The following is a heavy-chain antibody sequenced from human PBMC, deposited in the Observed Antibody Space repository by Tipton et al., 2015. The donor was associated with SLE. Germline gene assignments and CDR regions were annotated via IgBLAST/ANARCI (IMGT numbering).Heavy chain of an antibody. D-gene: IGHD1-1*01. CDR1: GGSISSYY. CDR3: ARGGWNDLGTSRNYYYYSMDV. J-gene: IGHJ6*02. V-gene: IGHV4-4*08. CDR2: VYTSGAT. Sequence: TLSLTCTVSGGSISSYYWSWIRQPPGKGLEWIGYVYTSGATNYNPPLKNRVTISVDSSKNQFSLKLTSVTAADTAVYFCARGGWNDLGTSRNYYYYSMDVWGQGTTVTVSS.